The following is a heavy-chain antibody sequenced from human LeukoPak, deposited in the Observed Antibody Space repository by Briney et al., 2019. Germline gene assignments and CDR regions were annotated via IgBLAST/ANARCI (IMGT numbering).Heavy chain of an antibody. CDR3: ARGGSGSYFLNFDY. J-gene: IGHJ4*02. D-gene: IGHD3-10*01. CDR1: GFTFSDYY. V-gene: IGHV3-11*05. Sequence: PWGSLRLSCAASGFTFSDYYMSWIRRAPGKGLEWVSYISSSSSYTNYADSMKGRFTISRDNAKNSLYLQMNSLRVEDTAVYYCARGGSGSYFLNFDYWGQGTLVSVS. CDR2: ISSSSSYT.